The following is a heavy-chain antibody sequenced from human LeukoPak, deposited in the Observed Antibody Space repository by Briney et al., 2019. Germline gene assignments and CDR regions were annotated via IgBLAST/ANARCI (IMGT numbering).Heavy chain of an antibody. Sequence: ASVKVSCKASGFTFTGYYMHWVRQAPGQGLEWMGWINPNSGGTNYAQKFQGRVTMTRDTSITTAYMELTSLRSDDTAVYYCARDSLWFGEYVMEYWFDPWGQGTLVTVSS. V-gene: IGHV1-2*02. CDR2: INPNSGGT. CDR3: ARDSLWFGEYVMEYWFDP. J-gene: IGHJ5*02. D-gene: IGHD3-10*01. CDR1: GFTFTGYY.